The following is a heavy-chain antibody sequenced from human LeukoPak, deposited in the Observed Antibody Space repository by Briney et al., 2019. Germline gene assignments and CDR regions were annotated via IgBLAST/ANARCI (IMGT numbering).Heavy chain of an antibody. V-gene: IGHV3-30*02. Sequence: GGSLRLSCAASGFTFSSYGMHWVRQAPGKGLEWVAFIRYDGSNKYYADSVKGRFTISKDTSDNTLSLQMNSLRVGDTGLYYCARAFTPGIRRALWFGDLLRAQGTLVTVSS. CDR2: IRYDGSNK. D-gene: IGHD3-10*01. CDR1: GFTFSSYG. CDR3: ARAFTPGIRRALWFGDLL. J-gene: IGHJ4*02.